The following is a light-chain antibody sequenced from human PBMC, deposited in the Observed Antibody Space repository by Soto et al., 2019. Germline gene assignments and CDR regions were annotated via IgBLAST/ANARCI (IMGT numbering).Light chain of an antibody. Sequence: QSVLTQPASVSGAPGESSAISCTGTSSDVGGYNYVSWYQQYPGKAPKLIIFDVTNRPSGVSDRFSGSKSGSTASLTISGLQADDEADYYCTSFAGSGTYVFGTGTKVTVL. CDR1: SSDVGGYNY. V-gene: IGLV2-14*01. CDR3: TSFAGSGTYV. J-gene: IGLJ1*01. CDR2: DVT.